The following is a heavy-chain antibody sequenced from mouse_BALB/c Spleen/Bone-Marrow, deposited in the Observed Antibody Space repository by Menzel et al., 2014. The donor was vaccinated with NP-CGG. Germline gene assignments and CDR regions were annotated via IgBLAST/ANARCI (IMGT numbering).Heavy chain of an antibody. V-gene: IGHV14-3*02. CDR2: IDPANGNT. D-gene: IGHD1-1*01. CDR3: ARSGCGSSLFAY. Sequence: EVHLVESGAELVKPGASVKLSCTASGFNIKDTYMHWAKQRPEQGLEWIGRIDPANGNTKYDPKFQGKATITADTSSNTAYLQLSSLTSEDTAVYYCARSGCGSSLFAYWGQGTLVTVSA. J-gene: IGHJ3*01. CDR1: GFNIKDTY.